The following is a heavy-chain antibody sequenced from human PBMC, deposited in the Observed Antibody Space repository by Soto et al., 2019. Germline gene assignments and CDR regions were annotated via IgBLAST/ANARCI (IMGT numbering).Heavy chain of an antibody. CDR1: GGSFSGYY. Sequence: QVQLQQWGAGLLKPSETLSLTCAVYGGSFSGYYWSWIRQPPGKGLEWIGEINHSGSTNYNPSLKGRGTISVDTSKNQFSLKLSSVTAADPAVYYCARSLGGSGSYDPWGQGTLVTVSS. J-gene: IGHJ5*02. D-gene: IGHD3-10*01. CDR3: ARSLGGSGSYDP. CDR2: INHSGST. V-gene: IGHV4-34*01.